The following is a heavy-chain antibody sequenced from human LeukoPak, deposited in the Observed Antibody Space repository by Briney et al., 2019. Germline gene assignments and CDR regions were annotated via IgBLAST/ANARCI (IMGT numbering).Heavy chain of an antibody. Sequence: PGGSLRLSCAASGFTFTNAWMNWVRQAPGKGPEWVGRIKSKTGGGTTDYAAPVKGRFTISRDDSKNTLYLQMNSLRAEDTAVYYCAKGRIAVAGRGEGYFQHWGQGTLVAVSS. CDR3: AKGRIAVAGRGEGYFQH. CDR2: IKSKTGGGTT. J-gene: IGHJ1*01. CDR1: GFTFTNAW. D-gene: IGHD6-19*01. V-gene: IGHV3-15*01.